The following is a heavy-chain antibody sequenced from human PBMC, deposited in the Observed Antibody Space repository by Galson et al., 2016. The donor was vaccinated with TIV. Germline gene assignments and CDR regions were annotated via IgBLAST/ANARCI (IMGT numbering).Heavy chain of an antibody. D-gene: IGHD2/OR15-2a*01. V-gene: IGHV4-38-2*02. Sequence: ETLSLTCDVSGFSISSGSFWGWIRQPPGKGLEWIGSISHSGIAHYNPSLMSRVTMSVDTSKNRFSLKLISVTAADTAVYYCARDHPLSTVFIAYPGKPYHGLDVWGQGTAVTVSS. J-gene: IGHJ6*02. CDR1: GFSISSGSF. CDR3: ARDHPLSTVFIAYPGKPYHGLDV. CDR2: ISHSGIA.